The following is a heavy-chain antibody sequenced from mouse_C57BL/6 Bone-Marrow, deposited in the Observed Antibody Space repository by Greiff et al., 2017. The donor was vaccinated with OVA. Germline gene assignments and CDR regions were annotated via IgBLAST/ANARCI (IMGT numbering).Heavy chain of an antibody. CDR2: IHPGSCFP. CDR1: GYAFTTYF. Sequence: QVQLKESGAELVRPGTSVKVSCKASGYAFTTYFISWLPPRPGQGLSWIGLIHPGSCFPNYNEKFKGKATLTADKSSSTAYMQLSSLTSEDSAVYFCAREGIYYGNFGAMDYWGQGTSVTVSS. V-gene: IGHV1-54*01. D-gene: IGHD2-1*01. CDR3: AREGIYYGNFGAMDY. J-gene: IGHJ4*01.